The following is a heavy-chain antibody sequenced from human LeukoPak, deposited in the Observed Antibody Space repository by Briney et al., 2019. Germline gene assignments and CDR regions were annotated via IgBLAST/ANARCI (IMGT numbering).Heavy chain of an antibody. CDR2: ISAYNGNT. J-gene: IGHJ6*02. D-gene: IGHD5-18*01. CDR3: ARGLAVDTAMVDYYYYGMDV. Sequence: GASVKVSCKASGYTFTSYGISWVRQAPGQGLEWMGWISAYNGNTNYAQKLQGRVTMTTDTSTSTAYMELRSLRSDDTAVYYCARGLAVDTAMVDYYYYGMDVWGQGTTVTVSS. CDR1: GYTFTSYG. V-gene: IGHV1-18*01.